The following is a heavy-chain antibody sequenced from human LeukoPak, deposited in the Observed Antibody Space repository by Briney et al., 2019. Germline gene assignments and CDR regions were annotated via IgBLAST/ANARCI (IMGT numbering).Heavy chain of an antibody. CDR1: GYTFTSYD. Sequence: GASVTVSFKASGYTFTSYDINWVRQATGQGREWMGWMNPNSGNTGYAQKFQGRVTMTRNTSISTAYMELSSLRSEDTAVYYCARGLRDSSAREYFQDWGQGTLVTVSS. CDR3: ARGLRDSSAREYFQD. CDR2: MNPNSGNT. J-gene: IGHJ1*01. V-gene: IGHV1-8*01. D-gene: IGHD3-22*01.